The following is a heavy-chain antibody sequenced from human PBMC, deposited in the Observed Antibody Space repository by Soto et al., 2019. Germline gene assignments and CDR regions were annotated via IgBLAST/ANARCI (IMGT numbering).Heavy chain of an antibody. CDR3: AREGGSSYAFDI. J-gene: IGHJ3*02. Sequence: PSETLSLTCTVSGGSVSSGSYYWSWIRQPPGKGLEWTGYIYYSGSTNYNPSLKSRVTISVDTSKNQFSLELSSVTAADTAVYYCAREGGSSYAFDIWGQGTMVTVSS. V-gene: IGHV4-61*01. D-gene: IGHD1-26*01. CDR2: IYYSGST. CDR1: GGSVSSGSYY.